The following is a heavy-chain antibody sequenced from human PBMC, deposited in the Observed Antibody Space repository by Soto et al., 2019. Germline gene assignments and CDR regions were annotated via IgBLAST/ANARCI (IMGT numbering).Heavy chain of an antibody. Sequence: SETLSLTCTVSGGSISSYYWSWIRQPAGKGLEWIGRIYTSGSTNYNPSLKSRVTMSVDTSKNQFSLKLSSVTAADTAVYYCARDCDSSALGAFDIWGQGTMVTVSS. CDR1: GGSISSYY. CDR2: IYTSGST. D-gene: IGHD3-22*01. V-gene: IGHV4-4*07. CDR3: ARDCDSSALGAFDI. J-gene: IGHJ3*02.